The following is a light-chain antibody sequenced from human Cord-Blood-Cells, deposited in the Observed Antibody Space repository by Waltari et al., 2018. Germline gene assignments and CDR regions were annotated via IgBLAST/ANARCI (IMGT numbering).Light chain of an antibody. J-gene: IGLJ3*02. CDR2: QDS. CDR1: KLGDQY. CDR3: QAWDSSTAV. V-gene: IGLV3-1*01. Sequence: SYELTQPPSVSVPPGPTASIPCSGDKLGDQYACWYQQKPGQSPVLVIYQDSKRPSGIPERFSGSNSGNTATLTISGTQAMDEADYYCQAWDSSTAVFGGGTKLTVL.